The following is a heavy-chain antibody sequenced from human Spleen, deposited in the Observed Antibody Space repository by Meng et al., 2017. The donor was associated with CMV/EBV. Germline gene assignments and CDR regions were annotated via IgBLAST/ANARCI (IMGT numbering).Heavy chain of an antibody. CDR2: IYYSGST. CDR3: ARVSVIAVAGNWFDP. Sequence: GGAVSSGSYDWSWIRQPPGKGLEWIGYIYYSGSTNYNPSLKSRVTISVDTSKNQFSLKLSSVTAADTAVYYCARVSVIAVAGNWFDPWGQGTLVTVSS. CDR1: GGAVSSGSYD. V-gene: IGHV4-61*01. J-gene: IGHJ5*02. D-gene: IGHD6-19*01.